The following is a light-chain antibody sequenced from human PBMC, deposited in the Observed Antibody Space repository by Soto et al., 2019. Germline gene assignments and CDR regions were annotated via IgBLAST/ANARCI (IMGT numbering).Light chain of an antibody. CDR3: QQYNNYEWT. Sequence: DIQMTQSPSTLSASVGDRVTITCRASRNINRWLAWYQHKPGKAPKVLIYDASSLESGVPSRLSGSGSGTEFTLTISSLQPDDSAIYYCQQYNNYEWTFGQGTKVDIK. V-gene: IGKV1-5*01. CDR2: DAS. CDR1: RNINRW. J-gene: IGKJ1*01.